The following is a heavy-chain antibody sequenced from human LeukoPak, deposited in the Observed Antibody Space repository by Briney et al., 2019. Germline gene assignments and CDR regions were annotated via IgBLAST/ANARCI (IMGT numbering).Heavy chain of an antibody. V-gene: IGHV4-39*01. Sequence: SETLSLTCTVSGGSISSSSYYWGWIRQPPGKGLEWIGSIYYSGNTYYNPSLKSRVTISVGTSKNQFSLKLSSVTAADTAVYYCARHRWELPAYFDYWGQGTLVTVSS. D-gene: IGHD1-26*01. CDR3: ARHRWELPAYFDY. J-gene: IGHJ4*02. CDR2: IYYSGNT. CDR1: GGSISSSSYY.